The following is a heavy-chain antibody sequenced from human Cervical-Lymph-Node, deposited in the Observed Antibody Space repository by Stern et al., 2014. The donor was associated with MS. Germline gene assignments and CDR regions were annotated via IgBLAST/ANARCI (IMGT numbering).Heavy chain of an antibody. CDR2: IYWDDSK. V-gene: IGHV2-5*02. D-gene: IGHD2-2*01. CDR1: GFSLSTSGVG. Sequence: QVTLRESGPTLVKPTQTLTLTCTFSGFSLSTSGVGVGWIRQPPGKALEWLAFIYWDDSKRYSPSLKNRLTITKDTSKNQVVLTMNKMDPVDTATFYCATHAPGVVPAALDYWGQGTLVTVS. CDR3: ATHAPGVVPAALDY. J-gene: IGHJ4*02.